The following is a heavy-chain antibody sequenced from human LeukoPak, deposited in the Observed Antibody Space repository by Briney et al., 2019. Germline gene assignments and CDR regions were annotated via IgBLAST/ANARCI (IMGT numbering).Heavy chain of an antibody. J-gene: IGHJ4*02. D-gene: IGHD4-17*01. V-gene: IGHV3-21*01. Sequence: GGSPRLSCAASGFTFSSYSMNWVRQAPGKGLEWVSSISSSSSYIYYADSVKGRFTISRDNAKNSLYLQMNSLRAEDTAVYYCARDRRTTVTLDYWGQGTLVTVSS. CDR1: GFTFSSYS. CDR2: ISSSSSYI. CDR3: ARDRRTTVTLDY.